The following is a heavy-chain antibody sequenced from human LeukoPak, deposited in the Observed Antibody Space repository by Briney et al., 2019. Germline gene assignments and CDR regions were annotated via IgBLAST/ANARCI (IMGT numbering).Heavy chain of an antibody. CDR2: IYYSGST. J-gene: IGHJ3*02. CDR3: AREVGEWLSVNGAFDI. CDR1: GGSISSSSYY. Sequence: SETLSLTCTVSGGSISSSSYYWGWIRQPPGKGLEWIGYIYYSGSTNYNPSLKSRVSISVDTSKNQFSLKLSSVTAADTAVYYCAREVGEWLSVNGAFDIWGQGTMVTVSS. D-gene: IGHD3-3*01. V-gene: IGHV4-61*05.